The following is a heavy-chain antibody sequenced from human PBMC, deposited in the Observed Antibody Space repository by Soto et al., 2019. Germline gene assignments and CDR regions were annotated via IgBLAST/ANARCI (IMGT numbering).Heavy chain of an antibody. CDR2: IWSGGST. J-gene: IGHJ5*02. Sequence: PGGSLRLSCAASGFTVSNNYMNWVRQAPGKGLEWVSVIWSGGSTYYADSVKGRFLISRDNFNNMVYLQMNSLRAEDTAVYYCARSFCAGDCYSRRNWFAPWGQGTLVTVSS. V-gene: IGHV3-53*01. CDR1: GFTVSNNY. D-gene: IGHD2-21*02. CDR3: ARSFCAGDCYSRRNWFAP.